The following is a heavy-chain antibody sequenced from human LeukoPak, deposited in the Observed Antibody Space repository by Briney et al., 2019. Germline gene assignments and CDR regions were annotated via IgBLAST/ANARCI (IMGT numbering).Heavy chain of an antibody. D-gene: IGHD3-22*01. V-gene: IGHV4-59*01. J-gene: IGHJ4*02. CDR3: ARGLDYYDSSGYYYGKYFDY. Sequence: AETLSLTCTVSGGSISSYYWSWVRQPPGKGLEWIGYIYYSGSTNYNPSLTSRVTISVDTSKNQFSLKLSSVTAADTAVYYCARGLDYYDSSGYYYGKYFDYWGQGTLVTVSS. CDR2: IYYSGST. CDR1: GGSISSYY.